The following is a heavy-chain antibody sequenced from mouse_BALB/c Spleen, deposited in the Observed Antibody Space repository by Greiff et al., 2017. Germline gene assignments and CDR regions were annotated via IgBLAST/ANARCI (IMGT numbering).Heavy chain of an antibody. CDR2: IDPANGNT. J-gene: IGHJ3*01. Sequence: EVQLQQSGAELVKPGASVKLSCTASGFNIKDTYMHWVKQRPEQGLEWIGRIDPANGNTKYDPKFQGKATITADTSSNTAYLQLSSLTSEDTAVYYCASPSLYGNFYWGQGTLVTVSA. V-gene: IGHV14-3*02. CDR1: GFNIKDTY. D-gene: IGHD2-1*01. CDR3: ASPSLYGNFY.